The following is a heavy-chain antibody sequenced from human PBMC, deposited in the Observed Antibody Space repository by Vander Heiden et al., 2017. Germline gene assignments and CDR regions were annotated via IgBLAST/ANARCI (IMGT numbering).Heavy chain of an antibody. J-gene: IGHJ4*02. CDR1: GFTFSSYA. V-gene: IGHV3-30*04. D-gene: IGHD5-12*01. CDR3: ARDIWMATII. CDR2: ISYEGSNK. Sequence: QVQLVESGGGVVQPGRSLRLSCAASGFTFSSYAMHWVRKAAGKGLEWVAVISYEGSNKYDADSVKGRFTISRDNSKNTLYLQMNSLRAEDTAVYYCARDIWMATIIWGQGTLVTVSS.